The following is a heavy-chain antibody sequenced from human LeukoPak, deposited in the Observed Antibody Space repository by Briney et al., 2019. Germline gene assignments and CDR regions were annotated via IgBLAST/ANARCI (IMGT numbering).Heavy chain of an antibody. CDR3: TRDSTTFRFGY. Sequence: PGGSLRLSCAASGVAVSRDYMSWVRQAPGKGLEWVSIIYSGGITYYADSVKGRFTISRDNSKNTLYLQMSSLRAEDTAVYYCTRDSTTFRFGYWGQGTLVTVSS. J-gene: IGHJ4*02. CDR1: GVAVSRDY. CDR2: IYSGGIT. V-gene: IGHV3-53*01. D-gene: IGHD2/OR15-2a*01.